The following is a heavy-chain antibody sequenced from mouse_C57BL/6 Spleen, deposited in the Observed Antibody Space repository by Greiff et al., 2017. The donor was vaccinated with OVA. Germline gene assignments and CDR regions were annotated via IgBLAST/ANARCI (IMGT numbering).Heavy chain of an antibody. J-gene: IGHJ4*01. CDR3: TREGYDFVYYAMDY. V-gene: IGHV5-9-1*02. CDR2: ISSGGDYI. D-gene: IGHD2-4*01. CDR1: GFTFSSYA. Sequence: EVKVEESGEGLVKPGGSLKLSCAASGFTFSSYAMSWVRQTPEKRLEWVAYISSGGDYIYYADTVKGRFTISRDNARNTLYLQMSSLKSEDTAMYYCTREGYDFVYYAMDYWGQGTSVTVSS.